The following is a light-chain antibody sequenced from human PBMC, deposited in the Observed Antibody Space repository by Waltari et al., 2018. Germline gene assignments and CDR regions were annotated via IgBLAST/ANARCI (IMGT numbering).Light chain of an antibody. CDR1: QSGSSN. CDR2: GAS. Sequence: ELVMTQSPATLSVSLGEIATLSCRASQSGSSNLAWYQQKPGQAPRLLIYGASTRATGIPARFSGSGSGTEFTLTISSLQSEDFAVYYCEQYNNWPPWTFGQGTKVEIK. J-gene: IGKJ1*01. CDR3: EQYNNWPPWT. V-gene: IGKV3D-15*01.